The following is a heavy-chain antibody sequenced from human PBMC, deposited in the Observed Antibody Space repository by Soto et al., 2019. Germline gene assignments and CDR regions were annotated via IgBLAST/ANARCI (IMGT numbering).Heavy chain of an antibody. Sequence: EVQLLGSGGGLVQPGGSLRLSCAASGFTFSSYAMSWVRQAPGKGLEWVSVVSRSGDSTYYADSVKGRFTISRDNSKNTLYLQMNSLRAEDTAVYYCAKSFLVATMVYYFDYWGQGTLVTVSS. CDR3: AKSFLVATMVYYFDY. V-gene: IGHV3-23*01. J-gene: IGHJ4*02. CDR1: GFTFSSYA. D-gene: IGHD5-12*01. CDR2: VSRSGDST.